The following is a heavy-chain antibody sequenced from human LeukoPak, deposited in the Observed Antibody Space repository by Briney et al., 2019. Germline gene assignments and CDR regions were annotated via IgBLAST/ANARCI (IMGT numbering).Heavy chain of an antibody. Sequence: PSQTLSLTCTVSGGSASSGGYYWSWIRQHPGKGLEWIGYINYSGSTYYNPSLKSRVTISVDTSKNQLSLKLSSVTAADTAVYYCARATKEDYCSGGSCYAFDYWGQGTLVTVSS. CDR1: GGSASSGGYY. D-gene: IGHD2-15*01. CDR3: ARATKEDYCSGGSCYAFDY. CDR2: INYSGST. J-gene: IGHJ4*02. V-gene: IGHV4-31*03.